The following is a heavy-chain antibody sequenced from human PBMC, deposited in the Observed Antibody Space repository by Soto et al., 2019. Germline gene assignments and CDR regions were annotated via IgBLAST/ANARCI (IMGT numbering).Heavy chain of an antibody. CDR1: GFTFSSYS. CDR3: ARDRGNYDMAV. J-gene: IGHJ6*02. CDR2: ISSSSSYI. V-gene: IGHV3-21*01. Sequence: EVQLVESGGGLVKPGGSLRLSCAASGFTFSSYSMNWVRQAPGKGLEWVSSISSSSSYIYYADSVKGRFTISRDNAKNSLYVQMNSLRAEDTAVYYCARDRGNYDMAVWGQGTTVTVSS.